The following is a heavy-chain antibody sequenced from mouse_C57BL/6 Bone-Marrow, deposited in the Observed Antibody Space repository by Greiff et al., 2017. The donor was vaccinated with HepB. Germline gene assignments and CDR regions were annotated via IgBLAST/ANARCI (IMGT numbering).Heavy chain of an antibody. CDR1: GYTFTDYE. CDR2: IDPETGGT. D-gene: IGHD1-1*01. J-gene: IGHJ2*01. CDR3: TSLYYYGSSPDY. Sequence: QAQLKESGAELVRPGASVTLSCKASGYTFTDYEMHWVKQTPVHGLEWIGAIDPETGGTAYNQKFKGKAILTADKSSSTAYMELRSLTSEDSAVYYCTSLYYYGSSPDYWGQGTTLTVSS. V-gene: IGHV1-15*01.